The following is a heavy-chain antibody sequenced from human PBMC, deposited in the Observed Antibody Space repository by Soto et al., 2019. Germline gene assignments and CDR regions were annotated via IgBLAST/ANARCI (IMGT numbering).Heavy chain of an antibody. V-gene: IGHV4-30-4*01. J-gene: IGHJ4*02. Sequence: SETLSLTCTVSGGSISSGDYYWSWIRQPPGKGLEWFGYIYYSGSTYYNPSLKSRVTISVDTSKNQFSLKLSSVTAADTAVYYCARAPADIVVVPAAPRRVYYFDYWGQGTLVTV. CDR3: ARAPADIVVVPAAPRRVYYFDY. CDR1: GGSISSGDYY. CDR2: IYYSGST. D-gene: IGHD2-2*01.